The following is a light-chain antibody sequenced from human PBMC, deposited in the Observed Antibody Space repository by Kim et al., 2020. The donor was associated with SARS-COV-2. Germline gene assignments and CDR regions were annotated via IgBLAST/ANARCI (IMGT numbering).Light chain of an antibody. CDR1: QNVGSH. Sequence: SPGERATLACRASQNVGSHLGWYQQKPGQAPRLLIYDAVNRSTGIPARFSGSGSGTDFTLTISSLEPEDLAVYYCQQRTRWPLTFGGGTKVDIK. J-gene: IGKJ4*01. CDR2: DAV. CDR3: QQRTRWPLT. V-gene: IGKV3-11*01.